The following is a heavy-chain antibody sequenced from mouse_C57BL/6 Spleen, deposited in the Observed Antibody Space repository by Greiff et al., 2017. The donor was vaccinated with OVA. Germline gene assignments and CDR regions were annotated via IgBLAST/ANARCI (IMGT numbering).Heavy chain of an antibody. D-gene: IGHD1-1*01. CDR1: GYAFSSSW. V-gene: IGHV1-82*01. J-gene: IGHJ3*01. CDR3: AREGGSSPFAY. Sequence: QVQLQQSGPELVKPGASVKISCKASGYAFSSSWMNWVKQRPGKGLEWIGRIYPGDGVTNYNGKFKGKATLTVDKSSSTAYMQLSSLTSEDSAVYFCAREGGSSPFAYWGQGTLVTVSA. CDR2: IYPGDGVT.